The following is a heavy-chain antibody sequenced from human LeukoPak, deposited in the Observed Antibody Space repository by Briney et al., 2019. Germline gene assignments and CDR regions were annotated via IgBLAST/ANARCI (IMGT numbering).Heavy chain of an antibody. CDR1: GFTFSKYW. Sequence: PGGSLRLSCAASGFTFSKYWMHWVRQVPGKGLVWVSLINGDGSTTNYADFVKGRFTISGDNAKNTLSLQVNSLRAEDTAVYYCATGNYYDSRGYYAFGYWGRGTLVTVSS. D-gene: IGHD3-22*01. CDR3: ATGNYYDSRGYYAFGY. J-gene: IGHJ1*01. CDR2: INGDGSTT. V-gene: IGHV3-74*01.